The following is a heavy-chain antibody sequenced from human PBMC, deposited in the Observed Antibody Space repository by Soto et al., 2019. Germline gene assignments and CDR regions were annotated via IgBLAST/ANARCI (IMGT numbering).Heavy chain of an antibody. CDR2: INHSGST. D-gene: IGHD5-12*01. Sequence: SETLSLTCAVYGGSFSGYYWSWIRQPPGKGLEWIGEINHSGSTNYNPSLKSRVTISVDTSKNQFSLKLSSVTAADTAVYYCARGRGWLQSGDYYYGMDVWGQGTTVTVS. CDR1: GGSFSGYY. J-gene: IGHJ6*02. V-gene: IGHV4-34*01. CDR3: ARGRGWLQSGDYYYGMDV.